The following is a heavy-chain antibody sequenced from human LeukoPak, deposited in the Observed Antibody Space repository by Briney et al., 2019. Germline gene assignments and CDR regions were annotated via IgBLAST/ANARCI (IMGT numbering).Heavy chain of an antibody. CDR2: IYYSGST. CDR1: GGSISSSSYY. J-gene: IGHJ4*02. V-gene: IGHV4-39*07. CDR3: ARAMIVVFDVFPLTPFDY. Sequence: SETLSLTCTVSGGSISSSSYYWGWIRQPPGKGLEWIGSIYYSGSTYYNPSLKSRVTISVDTSKNQFSLKLSSVTAADTAVYYCARAMIVVFDVFPLTPFDYWGQGTLVTVSS. D-gene: IGHD3-22*01.